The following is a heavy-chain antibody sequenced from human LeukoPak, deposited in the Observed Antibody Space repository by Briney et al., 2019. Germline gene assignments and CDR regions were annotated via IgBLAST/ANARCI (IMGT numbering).Heavy chain of an antibody. Sequence: GGSLRLSCAASGFTVSSNYMSWVRQAPGKGLEWVSVIHGDGSTNYADSVKGRFTISRDNSKNTLYLQMNSLRAEDTAVYYCARVEASGYDYGAFDYWGQGTLVTVSS. CDR1: GFTVSSNY. V-gene: IGHV3-53*01. CDR3: ARVEASGYDYGAFDY. CDR2: IHGDGST. D-gene: IGHD5-12*01. J-gene: IGHJ4*02.